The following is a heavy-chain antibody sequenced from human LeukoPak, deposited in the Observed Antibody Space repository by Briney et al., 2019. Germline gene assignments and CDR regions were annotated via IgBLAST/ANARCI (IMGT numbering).Heavy chain of an antibody. CDR2: IYYSGST. V-gene: IGHV4-31*03. J-gene: IGHJ4*02. CDR1: GGSISSGGYY. CDR3: VGEDSGGWRFDY. Sequence: PSETLSLTCTVSGGSISSGGYYWSWIRQHPGKGLEWIGYIYYSGSTYYNPSLKSRVTISVDTSKNQFSLKLSSVTAADAAVYYCVGEDSGGWRFDYWGQGTLVTVSS. D-gene: IGHD3-22*01.